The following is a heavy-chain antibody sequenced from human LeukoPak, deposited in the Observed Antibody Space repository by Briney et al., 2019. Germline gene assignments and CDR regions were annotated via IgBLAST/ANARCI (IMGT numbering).Heavy chain of an antibody. CDR3: ARLSFRGATRLFDY. V-gene: IGHV4-39*07. J-gene: IGHJ4*02. D-gene: IGHD1-26*01. CDR2: IYYSGST. Sequence: SETLSLTCTVSGGSISSSSYYWGWIRQPPGKGLEWIGSIYYSGSTYYNPSLKSRVTISVDTSKNQFSLKLSSVTAADTAVYYCARLSFRGATRLFDYWGQGTLVTVSS. CDR1: GGSISSSSYY.